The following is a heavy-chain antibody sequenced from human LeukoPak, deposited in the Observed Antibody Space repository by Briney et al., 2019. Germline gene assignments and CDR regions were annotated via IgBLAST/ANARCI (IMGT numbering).Heavy chain of an antibody. Sequence: QAGGSLRLSCAASGFTLSNFAVRWVRQAPGEGPEWVSAISHDADITRYADSVKGRFTISRDNSKNTLDLQMNGLRADDTAVYYCARRGPASDHYYKGGFDIWGQGTLATVSS. CDR3: ARRGPASDHYYKGGFDI. J-gene: IGHJ3*02. V-gene: IGHV3-23*01. CDR2: ISHDADIT. D-gene: IGHD3-22*01. CDR1: GFTLSNFA.